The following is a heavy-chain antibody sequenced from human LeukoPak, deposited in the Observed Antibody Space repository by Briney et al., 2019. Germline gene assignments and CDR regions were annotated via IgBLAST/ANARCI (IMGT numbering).Heavy chain of an antibody. Sequence: PGGSLRLSCAASGFTFSDYYMSWIRQAPGKGLEWVSYISSSGSTIYYADSVKGRFTISRDNSKNTLYLQMNSLRAEDTAVYYCAKGSGWEVSYYYYYMDVWGKGTTVTISS. CDR1: GFTFSDYY. V-gene: IGHV3-11*04. CDR3: AKGSGWEVSYYYYYMDV. D-gene: IGHD1-26*01. J-gene: IGHJ6*03. CDR2: ISSSGSTI.